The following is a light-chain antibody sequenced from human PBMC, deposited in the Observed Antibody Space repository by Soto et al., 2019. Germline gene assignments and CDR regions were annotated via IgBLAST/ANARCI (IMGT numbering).Light chain of an antibody. Sequence: DIVMTQSPDSLAVSLGERATINCKSSQSVLYSSNNKNYLAWYQQKPGQPPKLLIYWASTRESGVPDRFSGSGSGTDFTLTISSLQAEDVAVYYCQRYYSTPTTFGPGTKVDIK. CDR3: QRYYSTPTT. CDR1: QSVLYSSNNKNY. CDR2: WAS. V-gene: IGKV4-1*01. J-gene: IGKJ3*01.